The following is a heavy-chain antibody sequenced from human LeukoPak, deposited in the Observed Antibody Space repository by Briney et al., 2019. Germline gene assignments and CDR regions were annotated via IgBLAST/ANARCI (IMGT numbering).Heavy chain of an antibody. D-gene: IGHD3-10*01. CDR3: VKDLSRITMLQGLWGSAAGLEY. V-gene: IGHV3-30*02. Sequence: GGSLRLSCAASGFTFSSYAMHWVRQAPGRGLEWVAFIRYDETLQNYADSVKGRFTISRDNSKNALFLQMGSLRAGDTALYYCVKDLSRITMLQGLWGSAAGLEYWGQGTQVTVSS. CDR1: GFTFSSYA. J-gene: IGHJ4*02. CDR2: IRYDETLQ.